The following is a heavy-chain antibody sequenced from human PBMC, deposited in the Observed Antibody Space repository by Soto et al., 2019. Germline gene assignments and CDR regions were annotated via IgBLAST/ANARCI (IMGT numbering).Heavy chain of an antibody. CDR1: GYTFTSYG. V-gene: IGHV1-18*01. Sequence: GPSVKVSCKASGYTFTSYGISWVRQAPGQGLEWMGWISAYNGNTNYAQKLQGRVTMTTDTSTSTAYMELRSLRSDDTAVYYCARAGLDRNPGIAAAGTRIGRMDVWGQGTTVTVSS. CDR3: ARAGLDRNPGIAAAGTRIGRMDV. J-gene: IGHJ6*02. CDR2: ISAYNGNT. D-gene: IGHD6-13*01.